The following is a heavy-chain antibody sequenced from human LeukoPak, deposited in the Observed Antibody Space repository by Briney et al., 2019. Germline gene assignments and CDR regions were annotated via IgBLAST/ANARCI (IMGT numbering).Heavy chain of an antibody. J-gene: IGHJ4*02. CDR1: GFAFSAYA. CDR3: AKEGIAVASFDY. Sequence: GGSLRLSCAASGFAFSAYAMSWVRQAPGKGLEWVSAISGSISGSGGSTYYADSVKGRFTNSRDNSKNTLFLQLNSLRAEDTAVYYCAKEGIAVASFDYWGQGTLVTVSS. V-gene: IGHV3-23*01. CDR2: ISGSISGSGGST. D-gene: IGHD6-19*01.